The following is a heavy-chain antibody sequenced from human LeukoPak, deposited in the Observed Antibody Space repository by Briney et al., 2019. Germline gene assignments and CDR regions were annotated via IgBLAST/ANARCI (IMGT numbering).Heavy chain of an antibody. Sequence: QPGGSLRLSCAASGFTFSSYAVSWVRRAPGKGLEWVSTITGSGSRTYYAVSMKGRFTISGDNSKNTLYLQMSSLRAEDTAIYYCAKAQRYTSDLGHWGQGTLVTVSS. CDR2: ITGSGSRT. CDR1: GFTFSSYA. V-gene: IGHV3-23*01. D-gene: IGHD6-19*01. J-gene: IGHJ4*02. CDR3: AKAQRYTSDLGH.